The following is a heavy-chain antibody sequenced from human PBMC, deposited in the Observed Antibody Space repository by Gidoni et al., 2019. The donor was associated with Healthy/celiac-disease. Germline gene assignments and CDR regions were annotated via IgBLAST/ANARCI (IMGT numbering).Heavy chain of an antibody. CDR2: IDTSTGHT. V-gene: IGHV1-18*01. J-gene: IGHJ4*02. CDR3: ARGDPWVDY. CDR1: GYTFTRYG. D-gene: IGHD7-27*01. Sequence: QVQLEQSGGEIKNPGASVKVSCKASGYTFTRYGITWLRQAPGQGPEWMGWIDTSTGHTNYAERFQGRISMTTDIFTTTAYMEMWGLTYDDTAVYDCARGDPWVDYWGQGTRVTVSS.